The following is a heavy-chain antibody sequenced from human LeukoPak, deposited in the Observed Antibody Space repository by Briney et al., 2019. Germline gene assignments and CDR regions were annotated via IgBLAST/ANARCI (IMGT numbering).Heavy chain of an antibody. CDR2: IIDSGNSI. V-gene: IGHV3-23*01. CDR3: AKDPIFSGSYGVFDS. D-gene: IGHD1-26*01. Sequence: GGSLRLSCAASGFTLSNFAMSWVRQVPGKGLEWVSTIIDSGNSIYYADSVEGRFTISRDNSKDTLYLQMDSLRAGDTAVYYCAKDPIFSGSYGVFDSWGQGTLVTVSS. CDR1: GFTLSNFA. J-gene: IGHJ4*02.